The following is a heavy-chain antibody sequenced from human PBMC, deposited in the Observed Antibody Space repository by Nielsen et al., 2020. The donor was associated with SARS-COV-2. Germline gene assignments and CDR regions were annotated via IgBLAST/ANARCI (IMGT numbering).Heavy chain of an antibody. CDR2: IKLDGSEK. D-gene: IGHD2-15*01. CDR1: GFSVSSSY. Sequence: GGSLRLSCAASGFSVSSSYMSWVRQAPGKGLEWVGNIKLDGSEKYYVDSVKGRFTISRDNAKNSLYLQMNSLRAEDTAVYYCARGYCSGGSCYSDYWGQGTLVTVSS. CDR3: ARGYCSGGSCYSDY. V-gene: IGHV3-7*03. J-gene: IGHJ4*02.